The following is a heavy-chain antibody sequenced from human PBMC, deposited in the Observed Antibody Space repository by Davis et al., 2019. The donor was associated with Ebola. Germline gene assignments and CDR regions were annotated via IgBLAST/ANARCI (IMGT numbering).Heavy chain of an antibody. V-gene: IGHV3-21*01. CDR3: ARSLGDSTVTNGMVNDY. CDR2: ISSSSSYI. Sequence: PGGSLRLSCAASGFTFSSYSMNWVRQAPGKGLEWVSSISSSSSYIYYADSVKGRFTISRDNAKNSLYLQMNSLRAEDTAVYYCARSLGDSTVTNGMVNDYWGQGTLVTVSS. CDR1: GFTFSSYS. J-gene: IGHJ4*02. D-gene: IGHD4-17*01.